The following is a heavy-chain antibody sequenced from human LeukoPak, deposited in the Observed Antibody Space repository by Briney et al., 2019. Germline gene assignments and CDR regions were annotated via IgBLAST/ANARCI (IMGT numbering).Heavy chain of an antibody. CDR1: GFTFSGNG. D-gene: IGHD6-13*01. CDR3: AREKQQLEAFDI. CDR2: IQYSGRTQ. J-gene: IGHJ3*02. V-gene: IGHV3-30*02. Sequence: GGSLRLSCAASGFTFSGNGMHWVRQAPGKGLEWVAFIQYSGRTQYYAEFVEGRFTISRDNSKNTLYLQMNSLRAEDTAVYYCAREKQQLEAFDIWGQGTMVTVSS.